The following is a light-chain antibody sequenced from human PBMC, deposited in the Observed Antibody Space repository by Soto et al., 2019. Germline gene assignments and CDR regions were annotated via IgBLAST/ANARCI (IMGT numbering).Light chain of an antibody. J-gene: IGKJ1*01. CDR1: QSFSSTF. CDR2: GAS. CDR3: QQYASSVT. Sequence: PGERATLSCRASQSFSSTFFAWYQQKPGQAPRLLIYGASSRATGIPDRFSGSGSGTDFTLTISRLEPEDFAVYYCQQYASSVTFGQGTKVEIQ. V-gene: IGKV3-20*01.